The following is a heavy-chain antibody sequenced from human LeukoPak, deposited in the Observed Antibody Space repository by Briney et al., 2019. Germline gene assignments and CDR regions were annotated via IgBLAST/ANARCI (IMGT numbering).Heavy chain of an antibody. V-gene: IGHV1-18*01. J-gene: IGHJ5*02. CDR3: ASLVAAAGRNWFDP. Sequence: ASVKVSCKASGYTFTNYGISWVRQAPGQGLEWMGWISAYNGNTNYAQKLQGRVTMTTDTSTSTAYMELRSLRSDDTAVYYCASLVAAAGRNWFDPWGQGTLVTVSS. CDR2: ISAYNGNT. CDR1: GYTFTNYG. D-gene: IGHD6-13*01.